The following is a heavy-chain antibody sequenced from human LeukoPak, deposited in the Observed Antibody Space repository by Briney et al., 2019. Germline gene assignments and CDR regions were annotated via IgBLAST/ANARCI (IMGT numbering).Heavy chain of an antibody. CDR2: ISDSGGTT. Sequence: GGSLRLSCAASGFTFSSHAVSWVRQAPGKGLGWVSAISDSGGTTYYADSVKGRFTISRDNSKNTLYLQINSLRVEDTAVYYCAKDRLPMIRGVDYWGQGTLVTVSS. D-gene: IGHD3-10*01. CDR3: AKDRLPMIRGVDY. J-gene: IGHJ4*02. V-gene: IGHV3-23*01. CDR1: GFTFSSHA.